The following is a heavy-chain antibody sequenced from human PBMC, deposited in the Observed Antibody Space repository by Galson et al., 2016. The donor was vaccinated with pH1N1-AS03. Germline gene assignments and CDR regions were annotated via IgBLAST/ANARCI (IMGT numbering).Heavy chain of an antibody. Sequence: SLRLSCAASGFTFSSYDMSWARQAPGKGLEWVSTINGAGSGTFYAESVKGRFTISRDNSKATLYLQMSRLRADDTAVYYCARVPYSYGMDVWGQGTTVTVSS. J-gene: IGHJ6*02. CDR1: GFTFSSYD. CDR3: ARVPYSYGMDV. CDR2: INGAGSGT. V-gene: IGHV3-23*01.